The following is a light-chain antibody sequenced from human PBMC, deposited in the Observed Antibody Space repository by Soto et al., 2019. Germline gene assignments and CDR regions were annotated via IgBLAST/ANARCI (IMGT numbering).Light chain of an antibody. CDR3: QQYGTSIT. V-gene: IGKV3-20*01. Sequence: EIVLTQSPGTLSLSPGERATLSCRASQSFSSSYLAWYQQKPVQAPRLLIYGASSRATGIPDRFSGSGSGTHFTLPIIRLEAEDFAVYYCQQYGTSITFGQGTRLEI. CDR2: GAS. CDR1: QSFSSSY. J-gene: IGKJ5*01.